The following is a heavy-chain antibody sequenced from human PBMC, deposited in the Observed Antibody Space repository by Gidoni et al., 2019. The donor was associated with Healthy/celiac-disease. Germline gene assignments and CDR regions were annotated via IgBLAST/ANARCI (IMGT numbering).Heavy chain of an antibody. CDR1: GFTFDDYA. V-gene: IGHV3-9*01. J-gene: IGHJ3*02. CDR2: ISWNSGSI. Sequence: EVQLVESGGGLVQPGRSLRLSCAASGFTFDDYAMHWVRQAPGKGLEWVSGISWNSGSIGYADSVKGRFTISRDNAKNSLYLQMNSLRAEDTALYYCAKVPGISGSWNDAFDIWGQGTMVTVSS. D-gene: IGHD1-26*01. CDR3: AKVPGISGSWNDAFDI.